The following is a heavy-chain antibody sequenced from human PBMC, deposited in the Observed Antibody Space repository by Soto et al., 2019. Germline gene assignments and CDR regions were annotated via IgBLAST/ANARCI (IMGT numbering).Heavy chain of an antibody. V-gene: IGHV3-74*01. Sequence: PGGCLRLSCAASEFTFSSYWMHWVRQAPGKGLVWVSRINSDGTSTSYADSVKGRFTISRDNAKNTLYLQILSLRAEDTAIYYCARDAVGSTSGQDYCNYRRQRRRVTV. J-gene: IGHJ4*02. D-gene: IGHD1-26*01. CDR1: EFTFSSYW. CDR2: INSDGTST. CDR3: ARDAVGSTSGQDYCNY.